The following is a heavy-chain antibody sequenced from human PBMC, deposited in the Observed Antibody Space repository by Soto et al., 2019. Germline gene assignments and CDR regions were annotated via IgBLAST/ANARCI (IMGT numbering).Heavy chain of an antibody. D-gene: IGHD4-4*01. J-gene: IGHJ6*02. Sequence: QVQLVQSGAEVKKPGASVKVSCKASGYTFTSYYMHWVRQAPGQGLEWMGIINPSGGSTSYAQKFQGRVTMTRDTSTSTDYMELSSLRSEDTAVYYCASESLSTGHYYYYGMDVWGQGTTVTVSS. CDR1: GYTFTSYY. V-gene: IGHV1-46*01. CDR3: ASESLSTGHYYYYGMDV. CDR2: INPSGGST.